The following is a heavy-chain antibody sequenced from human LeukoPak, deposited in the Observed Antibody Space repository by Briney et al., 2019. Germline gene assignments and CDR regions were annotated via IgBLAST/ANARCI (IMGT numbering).Heavy chain of an antibody. V-gene: IGHV1-2*02. Sequence: ASVKVSCKASGYTFTGYYMHWVRQAPGQGLEWMGWINPNSGGTNYAQKFQGRVTMTRDTSISTAYMELSRLRSDDTAVYYCARVGRYCSGGSCYSALGYWGQGTLVTVSS. J-gene: IGHJ4*02. CDR1: GYTFTGYY. CDR2: INPNSGGT. CDR3: ARVGRYCSGGSCYSALGY. D-gene: IGHD2-15*01.